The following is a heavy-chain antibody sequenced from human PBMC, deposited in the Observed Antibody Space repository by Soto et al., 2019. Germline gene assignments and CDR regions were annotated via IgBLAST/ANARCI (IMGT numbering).Heavy chain of an antibody. V-gene: IGHV5-10-1*01. CDR1: ANNFTDYW. J-gene: IGHJ5*02. Sequence: PGESLKISCNGSANNFTDYWITWVRQMPGKGLEWMGRIDPSDSYTDYSPSFRGHVTISTDNSINTAYLQWTSLKASDTAIYYCARSWFDPWGQGTLVTVSS. CDR2: IDPSDSYT. CDR3: ARSWFDP.